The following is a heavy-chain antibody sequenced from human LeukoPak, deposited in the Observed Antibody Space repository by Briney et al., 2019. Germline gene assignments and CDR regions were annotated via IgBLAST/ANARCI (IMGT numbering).Heavy chain of an antibody. CDR1: GFTFSSYG. J-gene: IGHJ6*02. D-gene: IGHD6-13*01. Sequence: PGGSLRLSCAASGFTFSSYGMSWVRQAPGKGLEWVANIKQDGSEKYYVDSVKGRFTISRDNAKNSLYLQMNSLRAEDTAVYYCARDSSLTSMDVWGQGTTVTVSS. CDR3: ARDSSLTSMDV. CDR2: IKQDGSEK. V-gene: IGHV3-7*01.